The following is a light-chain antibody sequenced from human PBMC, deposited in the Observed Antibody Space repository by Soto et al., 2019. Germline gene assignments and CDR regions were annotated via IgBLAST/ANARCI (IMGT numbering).Light chain of an antibody. Sequence: QSVLTQPASVSGSPGQSVTISCTGTTSDVGTYKFVSWYQQHPGIAPKLMIYEVSERPSGVSNRFSGSKSGNTASLTISGLEAEDEDDYYCCSHAGSHVIFGGGTKLTVL. V-gene: IGLV2-23*02. CDR1: TSDVGTYKF. CDR2: EVS. CDR3: CSHAGSHVI. J-gene: IGLJ2*01.